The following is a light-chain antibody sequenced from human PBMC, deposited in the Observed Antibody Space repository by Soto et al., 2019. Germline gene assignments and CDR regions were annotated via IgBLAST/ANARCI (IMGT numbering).Light chain of an antibody. CDR2: AAS. Sequence: DIQRTQSPSTLSASVGDRVTITCRASQSISSWLAWYQKKPGKDPNLLIYAASSLQSGVPSRFSGSGSGTDFNLTISSLQTEDFATYECQQSYSTTWTFGQGTKGDIK. CDR3: QQSYSTTWT. J-gene: IGKJ1*01. V-gene: IGKV1-39*01. CDR1: QSISSW.